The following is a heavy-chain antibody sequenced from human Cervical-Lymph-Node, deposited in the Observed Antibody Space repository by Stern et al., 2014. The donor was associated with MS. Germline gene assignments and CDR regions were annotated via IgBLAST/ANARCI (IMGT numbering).Heavy chain of an antibody. CDR2: IYYSGST. D-gene: IGHD5-24*01. CDR3: ARSRDAYSPLAY. V-gene: IGHV4-59*01. J-gene: IGHJ4*02. CDR1: GGSISGYD. Sequence: VQLEESGPGLVKPSATLSLTCTVSGGSISGYDCSWIRQPPGKGLEWIGHIYYSGSTNYMPSLKSRVSISIDTPKNQFSLKLSSVTAADTAVYYCARSRDAYSPLAYWGQGALVTVSS.